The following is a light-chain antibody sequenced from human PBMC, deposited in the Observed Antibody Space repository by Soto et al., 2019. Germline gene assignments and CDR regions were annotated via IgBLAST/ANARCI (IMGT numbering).Light chain of an antibody. V-gene: IGKV2-40*01. J-gene: IGKJ1*01. CDR3: IQRIEFPRS. CDR1: QSLLDSDDGIGY. Sequence: VLTQTPLSLNVTPGEPASISSRASQSLLDSDDGIGYLDGYLHRPGQSPQLLIYALFYRPCGVHDRFRGRGSGTDFTLNISRVEAEDVGVYYCIQRIEFPRSCGHGPKVEIK. CDR2: ALF.